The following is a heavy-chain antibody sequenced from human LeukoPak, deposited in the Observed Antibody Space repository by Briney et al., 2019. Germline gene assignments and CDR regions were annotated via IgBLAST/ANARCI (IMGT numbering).Heavy chain of an antibody. D-gene: IGHD5-12*01. J-gene: IGHJ4*02. CDR2: ISSSGSYI. CDR3: ARPGYSGYIIGYYFDY. Sequence: GGSLRLSCAAFGFTFSSYTMNWVRQAPGKGLEWVSSISSSGSYIYYADSLKGRFTISRDNAKNSLYLQMNSLRAEDTAVCYRARPGYSGYIIGYYFDYWGQGTLVTVSS. CDR1: GFTFSSYT. V-gene: IGHV3-21*06.